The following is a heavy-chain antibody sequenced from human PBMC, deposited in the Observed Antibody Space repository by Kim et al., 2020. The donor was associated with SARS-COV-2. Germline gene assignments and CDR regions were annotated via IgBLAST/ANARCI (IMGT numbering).Heavy chain of an antibody. J-gene: IGHJ3*02. Sequence: TLSLTCTVSGGSISSGGYYWSWIRQHPGKGLEWIGYIYYSGSTYYNPSLKSRVTISVDTSKNQFSLKLSPVTAADTAVYYCARTTEQWLPTGGYAFDIWGQGTMVPVSS. V-gene: IGHV4-31*03. CDR2: IYYSGST. CDR1: GGSISSGGYY. CDR3: ARTTEQWLPTGGYAFDI. D-gene: IGHD6-19*01.